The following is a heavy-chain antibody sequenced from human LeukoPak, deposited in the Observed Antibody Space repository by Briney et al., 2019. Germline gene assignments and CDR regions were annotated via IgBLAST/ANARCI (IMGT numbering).Heavy chain of an antibody. V-gene: IGHV3-21*05. D-gene: IGHD1-26*01. J-gene: IGHJ4*02. CDR3: ATAFYRRSESRPFDY. CDR2: CFSRSEFL. Sequence: GGSLRLSFGASGFTFGAYTIKWVRRAPGKGLEWVSCCFSRSEFLLYADTVQGRFTISRDSAKNSLYLQMDSLRVEDTAVYYCATAFYRRSESRPFDYGGQGTLVTVSS. CDR1: GFTFGAYT.